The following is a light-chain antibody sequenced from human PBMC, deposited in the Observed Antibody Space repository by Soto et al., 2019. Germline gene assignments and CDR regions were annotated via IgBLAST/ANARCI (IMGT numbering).Light chain of an antibody. V-gene: IGKV3-11*01. CDR2: DAS. CDR1: QSISRT. Sequence: EIVLTQSPDTLSVSPGERATLSCRASQSISRTLAWYQQKSGQPPRLLIYDASTRATGFPARFIGSGSGTDFTLTISSLEPEDFAIYYCQQHSNFFGPGTKVDIK. CDR3: QQHSNF. J-gene: IGKJ3*01.